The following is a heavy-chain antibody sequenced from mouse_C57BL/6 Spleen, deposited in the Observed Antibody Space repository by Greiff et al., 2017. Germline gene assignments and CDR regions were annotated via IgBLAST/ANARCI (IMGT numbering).Heavy chain of an antibody. CDR2: ISSGGSYT. J-gene: IGHJ4*01. Sequence: EVMLVESGGDLVKPGGSLKLSCEASGFTFSSYGMSWVRQTPDKRLEWVATISSGGSYTYYPDSVKGRFTISRDNAKNTLYLQMSSLKSEDTAMYYCARGSTGLYAMDYWGQGTSVTVSS. V-gene: IGHV5-6*01. D-gene: IGHD4-1*02. CDR1: GFTFSSYG. CDR3: ARGSTGLYAMDY.